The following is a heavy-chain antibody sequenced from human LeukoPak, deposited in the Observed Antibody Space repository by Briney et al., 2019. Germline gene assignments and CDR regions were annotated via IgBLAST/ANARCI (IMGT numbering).Heavy chain of an antibody. CDR1: GFTFSSYA. J-gene: IGHJ4*02. V-gene: IGHV3-23*01. Sequence: GGSLRLSCAASGFTFSSYAMSWVRQAPGKGLEWVSTISHSGATTYYGDSVKGRFIISRDNSKNTLYLQMNSLRVEDTAVYYCARGLRGPDYWGQGTQVTVSS. CDR2: ISHSGATT. CDR3: ARGLRGPDY.